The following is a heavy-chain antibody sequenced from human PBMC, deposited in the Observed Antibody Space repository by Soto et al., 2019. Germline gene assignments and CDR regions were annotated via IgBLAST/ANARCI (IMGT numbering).Heavy chain of an antibody. Sequence: PSETLSLTCTVSGGSISSYYWSWIRQHPGKGLEWIGYIYYSGSTYYNPSLKSRVTISVDTSKNQFSLKLSSVTAADTAVYYCARLGGSYAVPHFDYWGQGTLVTVSS. CDR2: IYYSGST. V-gene: IGHV4-59*08. CDR1: GGSISSYY. D-gene: IGHD1-26*01. J-gene: IGHJ4*02. CDR3: ARLGGSYAVPHFDY.